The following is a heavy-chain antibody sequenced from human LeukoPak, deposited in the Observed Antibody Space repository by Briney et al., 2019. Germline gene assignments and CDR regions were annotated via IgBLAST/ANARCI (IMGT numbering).Heavy chain of an antibody. Sequence: SETLSLTCTVSGGSISSYYWSWIRQPAGKGLEWIGRIYTSGSTNYNPSLKSRVTMSVDTSKNQFSLKLSSVTAADTAVCYCARLVVITDSVGFDIWGQGTMVTVSS. CDR3: ARLVVITDSVGFDI. CDR1: GGSISSYY. J-gene: IGHJ3*02. D-gene: IGHD3-22*01. CDR2: IYTSGST. V-gene: IGHV4-4*07.